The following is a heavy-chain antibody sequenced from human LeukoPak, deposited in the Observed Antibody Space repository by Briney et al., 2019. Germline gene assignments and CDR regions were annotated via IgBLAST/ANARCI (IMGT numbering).Heavy chain of an antibody. V-gene: IGHV4-34*01. Sequence: SETLSLTCAVYGESFSGHHWTWIRQPPGKGLEWIGEINHSGSTTSHPSLNNRVTISVDTSKNQFSLKLTSVTAADTAVYYCARPRYGSGSLDSWGQGTLVTVSS. D-gene: IGHD3-10*01. CDR2: INHSGST. CDR3: ARPRYGSGSLDS. J-gene: IGHJ4*02. CDR1: GESFSGHH.